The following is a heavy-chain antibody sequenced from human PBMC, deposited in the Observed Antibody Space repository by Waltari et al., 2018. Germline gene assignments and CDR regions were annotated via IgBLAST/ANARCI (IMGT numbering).Heavy chain of an antibody. CDR3: ARGSAYYVRVWDL. V-gene: IGHV3-7*03. CDR1: GFNLRSYW. Sequence: LVESGGDLVRPGGSLRLSCAASGFNLRSYWMSWVRQAPGKGLGGGANINDEGGAQYYEESVSGRLTVSRDNAKNSLYLEMNNVRVDDTAVYYCARGSAYYVRVWDLWGPGTLVTVSS. J-gene: IGHJ4*02. D-gene: IGHD3-16*01. CDR2: INDEGGAQ.